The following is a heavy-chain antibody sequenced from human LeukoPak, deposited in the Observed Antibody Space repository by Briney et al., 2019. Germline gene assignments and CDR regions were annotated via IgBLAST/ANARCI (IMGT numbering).Heavy chain of an antibody. V-gene: IGHV3-30*02. D-gene: IGHD5-12*01. CDR2: IRYDGGNQ. CDR3: ARGPSGYHNT. Sequence: PGGSLRLSCAASGVTISCCGMHWVRQAPGKGLEWLAFIRYDGGNQYYADSVKGRFTISRDNAKNSLYLQMNSLRAEDTAVYYCARGPSGYHNTGGQGTLVTVSS. CDR1: GVTISCCG. J-gene: IGHJ4*02.